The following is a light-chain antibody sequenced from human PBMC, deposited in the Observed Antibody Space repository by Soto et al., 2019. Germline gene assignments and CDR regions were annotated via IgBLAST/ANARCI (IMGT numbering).Light chain of an antibody. CDR2: EVT. Sequence: QSALTQPPSASGSPGQSVTISCTGTSSDVGGYNYVSWYQQHPGKAPRLMIYEVTKRPSGVPGRFSGSKSGNTASLTVSGFQAEDEADYYCSSHAGINNVVFGGGTKLTVL. CDR3: SSHAGINNVV. J-gene: IGLJ3*02. V-gene: IGLV2-8*01. CDR1: SSDVGGYNY.